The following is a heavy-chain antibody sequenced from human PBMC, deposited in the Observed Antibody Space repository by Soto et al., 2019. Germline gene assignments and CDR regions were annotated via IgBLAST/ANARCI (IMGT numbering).Heavy chain of an antibody. Sequence: SETLSLTCTVSGGSVNNNAYSWTWIRQHPGKGLEWVGHIYGSGSTNYNPSLQSRVTISVDTSKIQFSLNLTSVTAADTAVYYCARASLAEGPEAYWGQGILVTVSS. D-gene: IGHD6-19*01. V-gene: IGHV4-61*08. CDR2: IYGSGST. CDR1: GGSVNNNAYS. J-gene: IGHJ4*02. CDR3: ARASLAEGPEAY.